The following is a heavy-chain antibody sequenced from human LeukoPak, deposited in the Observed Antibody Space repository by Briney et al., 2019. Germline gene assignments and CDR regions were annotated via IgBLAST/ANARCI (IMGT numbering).Heavy chain of an antibody. D-gene: IGHD6-13*01. CDR3: ARGKRGGYSSSWYRTKNFDY. V-gene: IGHV1-8*03. Sequence: ASVKVSCKASGYTFTSYYMHWVRQATGQGLEWMGWMNPNSGNTGYAQKFQGRVTITRNTSISTAYMELSSLRSEDTAVYYCARGKRGGYSSSWYRTKNFDYWGQGTLVTVSS. CDR2: MNPNSGNT. J-gene: IGHJ4*02. CDR1: GYTFTSYY.